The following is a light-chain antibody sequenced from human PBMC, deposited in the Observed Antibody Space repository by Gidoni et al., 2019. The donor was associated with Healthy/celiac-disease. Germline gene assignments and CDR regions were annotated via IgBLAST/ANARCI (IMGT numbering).Light chain of an antibody. CDR1: QSISSW. Sequence: DIQMTQSPSTLSASVGDRVTITCRASQSISSWLAWYQQKPGKAPKLLIYDASSLESGVPSRFSGSGSGTEFTLTISSLQPDDFATCYCQQYNSYSPWTFGQGTKVEIK. CDR2: DAS. V-gene: IGKV1-5*01. J-gene: IGKJ1*01. CDR3: QQYNSYSPWT.